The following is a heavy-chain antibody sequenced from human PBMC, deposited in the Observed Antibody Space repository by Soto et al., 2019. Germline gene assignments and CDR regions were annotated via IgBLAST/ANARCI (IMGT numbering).Heavy chain of an antibody. J-gene: IGHJ4*02. CDR2: ISRDGKNK. D-gene: IGHD3-10*01. CDR3: ARSRNSAVADSFDF. CDR1: GFTFSRYA. Sequence: GGSLRLSCAGSGFTFSRYAIHWVRQAPGKGLEWVAVISRDGKNKYYVDSVKGRFTVSRDDSQNTLYLHMDSLRREDTAVYYCARSRNSAVADSFDFWGQGTLVTVSS. V-gene: IGHV3-30*04.